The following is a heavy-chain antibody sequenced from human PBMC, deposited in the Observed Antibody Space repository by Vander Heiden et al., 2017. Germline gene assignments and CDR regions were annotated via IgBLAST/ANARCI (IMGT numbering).Heavy chain of an antibody. V-gene: IGHV3-30*18. CDR1: GCSFSSYG. Sequence: VHLVESGGGVVQPGRSLRLSCAASGCSFSSYGMHWVRQAPGKGLEWVAVMSSDGSETYYADSVKGRFTISRDNFKNTLYLEMNSLRVEDTAVYYCAKDYYPHMTCIVVVTNSLDYWGQGTLLTVSS. D-gene: IGHD3-22*01. J-gene: IGHJ4*02. CDR3: AKDYYPHMTCIVVVTNSLDY. CDR2: MSSDGSET.